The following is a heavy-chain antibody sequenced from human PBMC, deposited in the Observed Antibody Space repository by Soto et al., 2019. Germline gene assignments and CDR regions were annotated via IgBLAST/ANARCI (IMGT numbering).Heavy chain of an antibody. Sequence: PSETLSLTCTVSGGSISSGGYYWSWIRQHPGEGLEWIGYIYYSGSTYYNPSLKSRVTISVDTSKNQFSLKLSSVTAADTAVYYCARGPFLLYDYWGQGTLVTVSS. CDR2: IYYSGST. V-gene: IGHV4-31*03. CDR3: ARGPFLLYDY. CDR1: GGSISSGGYY. D-gene: IGHD1-26*01. J-gene: IGHJ4*02.